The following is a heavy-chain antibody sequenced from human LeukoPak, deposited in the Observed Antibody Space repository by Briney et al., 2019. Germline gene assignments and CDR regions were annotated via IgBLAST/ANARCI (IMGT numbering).Heavy chain of an antibody. CDR3: AGGRTDIVVVPATLRTYYFDY. Sequence: ASVTVSFTASGGTFSSYDISWVRQAPGQGLGWMGGIIAMIGKANYTQKFQGRVTTSADKATSTAYMELSSLRSEDTAVYYCAGGRTDIVVVPATLRTYYFDYWGQGTLVTVSS. CDR2: IIAMIGKA. D-gene: IGHD2-2*01. V-gene: IGHV1-69*10. CDR1: GGTFSSYD. J-gene: IGHJ4*02.